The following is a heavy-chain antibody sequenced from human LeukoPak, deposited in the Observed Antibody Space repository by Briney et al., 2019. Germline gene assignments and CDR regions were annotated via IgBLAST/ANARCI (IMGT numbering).Heavy chain of an antibody. CDR2: ISYDGSNK. D-gene: IGHD5-12*01. J-gene: IGHJ4*02. Sequence: GGSLRLSCAASGFTFSSYAMDWVRQAPGKGLEWVAVISYDGSNKYYADSVKGRFTISRDNSKNTLYLQMNSLRTEDTAVYYCAGPYGGYVDYYFDYWGQGTLVTVSS. CDR3: AGPYGGYVDYYFDY. CDR1: GFTFSSYA. V-gene: IGHV3-30-3*01.